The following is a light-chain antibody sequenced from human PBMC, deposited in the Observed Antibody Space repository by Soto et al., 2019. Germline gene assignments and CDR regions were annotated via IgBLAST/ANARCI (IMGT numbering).Light chain of an antibody. Sequence: DIVMTQSPDSLAVSLGERATINCKSSQSVLYSSNNKNYLAWYQQKPGQPPKLLIYWASTRESGVPDRFSGSGSGTDFTLTISSLQAEDVAVYCCQQYYFLYTFGQGTKLEIK. J-gene: IGKJ2*01. CDR2: WAS. CDR3: QQYYFLYT. V-gene: IGKV4-1*01. CDR1: QSVLYSSNNKNY.